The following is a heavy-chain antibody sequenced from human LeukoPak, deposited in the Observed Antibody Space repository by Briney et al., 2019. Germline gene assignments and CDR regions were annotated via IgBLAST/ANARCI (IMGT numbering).Heavy chain of an antibody. CDR1: GGSFSGYY. D-gene: IGHD3-10*01. J-gene: IGHJ4*02. CDR2: IYYSGST. Sequence: SETLSLTCAVYGGSFSGYYWSWIRQPPGKGLEWIGYIYYSGSTSYNPSLKSQVSISIDMSKNQFSLKLTSVTAADTSVYYCARQTGSGLFILPGGQGTLVTVSS. V-gene: IGHV4-59*08. CDR3: ARQTGSGLFILP.